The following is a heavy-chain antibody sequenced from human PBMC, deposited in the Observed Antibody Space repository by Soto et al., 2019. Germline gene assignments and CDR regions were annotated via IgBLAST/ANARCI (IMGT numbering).Heavy chain of an antibody. CDR2: ISFDGNNK. Sequence: QVHLVESGGGGVQPGRSKRLSCVVSGFTFNDYAIHWVRQAPGKGLAWVAVISFDGNNKFYADSVKGRFTISRDRSKTTGYVQMNNLRAEDTAVYYCARDHWDCSGGGCNPHQLNFFAMDVWGQGATVTVSS. D-gene: IGHD2-15*01. CDR1: GFTFNDYA. V-gene: IGHV3-30*03. CDR3: ARDHWDCSGGGCNPHQLNFFAMDV. J-gene: IGHJ6*02.